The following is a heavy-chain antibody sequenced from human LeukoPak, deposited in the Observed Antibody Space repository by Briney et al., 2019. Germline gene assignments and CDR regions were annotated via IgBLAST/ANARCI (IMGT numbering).Heavy chain of an antibody. CDR3: ARPRYDSSGYYPGWFDP. CDR1: GGSISSYY. D-gene: IGHD3-22*01. J-gene: IGHJ5*02. Sequence: SETLSLTCTVSGGSISSYYWSWIRQPPGKGLEWIGYIYYSGSTNYNPSLKSRVTISVDTSKNQFSLKLNSVTAADTAVYYCARPRYDSSGYYPGWFDPWGQGTLVTVPS. V-gene: IGHV4-59*08. CDR2: IYYSGST.